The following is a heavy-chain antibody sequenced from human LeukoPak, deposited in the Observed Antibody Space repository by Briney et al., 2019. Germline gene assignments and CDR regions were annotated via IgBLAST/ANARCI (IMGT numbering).Heavy chain of an antibody. J-gene: IGHJ5*02. D-gene: IGHD3-10*01. Sequence: SETLSLTCTVSGYSISSGYYWGWIRQPPGKGLEWIGSIYHSGSTYYNPSLKSRVTMSVDTSKNQFSLKLSSVTAADTTVYYCARDWAGAMVRGVIPNNWFDPWGQGTLVTVSS. V-gene: IGHV4-38-2*02. CDR2: IYHSGST. CDR3: ARDWAGAMVRGVIPNNWFDP. CDR1: GYSISSGYY.